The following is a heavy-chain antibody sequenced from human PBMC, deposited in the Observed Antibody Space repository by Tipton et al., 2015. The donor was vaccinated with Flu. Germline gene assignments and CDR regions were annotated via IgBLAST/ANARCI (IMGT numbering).Heavy chain of an antibody. V-gene: IGHV4-34*01. CDR1: GGSFSGYY. CDR2: INHSGST. D-gene: IGHD1-26*01. CDR3: ARGSWEVRFDP. Sequence: TLSLTCAVYGGSFSGYYWSWIRQPPGKGLEWIGEINHSGSTYYSPSLKNRVTISVDTSKNQFSLSLTSVTAADTAMYYCARGSWEVRFDPWGQGTLVTVSS. J-gene: IGHJ5*02.